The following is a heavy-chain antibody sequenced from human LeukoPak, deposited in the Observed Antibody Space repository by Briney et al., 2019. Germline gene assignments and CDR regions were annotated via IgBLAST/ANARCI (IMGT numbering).Heavy chain of an antibody. CDR2: ISGSGGST. J-gene: IGHJ5*02. V-gene: IGHV3-23*01. CDR1: GFSFSSYW. Sequence: PGGSLRLSCAASGFSFSSYWMSWVRQAPGKGLEWVSAISGSGGSTYYADSVKGRFTISRDNSKNTLYLQMNSLRAEDTAVYYCAKDRGSSSGGFDPWGQGTLVTVSS. CDR3: AKDRGSSSGGFDP. D-gene: IGHD6-6*01.